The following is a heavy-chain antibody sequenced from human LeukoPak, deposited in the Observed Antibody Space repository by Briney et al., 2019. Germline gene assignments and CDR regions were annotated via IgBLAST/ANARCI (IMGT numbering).Heavy chain of an antibody. CDR3: ARDRSITIFGVVIDY. J-gene: IGHJ4*02. D-gene: IGHD3-3*01. CDR1: GFTFSSYS. V-gene: IGHV3-21*01. CDR2: ISSSANYI. Sequence: GGSLRLSCAASGFTFSSYSMNWVRQAPGKGLGWVSSISSSANYIYYADSVKGRFTISRDNAKNSLYLQMNSLRAEDTAVYYCARDRSITIFGVVIDYWGQGTLVTVSS.